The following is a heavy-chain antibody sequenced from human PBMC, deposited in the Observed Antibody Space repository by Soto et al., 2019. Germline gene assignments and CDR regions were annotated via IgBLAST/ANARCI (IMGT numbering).Heavy chain of an antibody. CDR2: ISAYNGNT. Sequence: QVQLVQSGAEVKKPGASVKVSCKASGYTFTSYGISWVRQAPGQGLEWMGWISAYNGNTNYAQKLQGRVTMTTDTSTRTAYMELRGLRADDTAVYYCARDWAAAGHVDYWGQGTLVTVSS. D-gene: IGHD6-13*01. CDR1: GYTFTSYG. J-gene: IGHJ4*02. CDR3: ARDWAAAGHVDY. V-gene: IGHV1-18*01.